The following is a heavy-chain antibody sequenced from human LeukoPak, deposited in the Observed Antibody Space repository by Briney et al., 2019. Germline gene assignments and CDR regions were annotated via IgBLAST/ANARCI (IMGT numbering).Heavy chain of an antibody. V-gene: IGHV4-59*01. CDR3: ARYYTGYSIDY. D-gene: IGHD5-12*01. CDR2: IYNSGST. J-gene: IGHJ4*02. Sequence: TPETLSLTCTVSGDSITNYFWSWIRQPPGKGLEWIGYIYNSGSTNYNPSLNPSLKSRVTISVDTSKNQFFLRLSSVTAADTAVYFCARYYTGYSIDYWGQGTLVTVSS. CDR1: GDSITNYF.